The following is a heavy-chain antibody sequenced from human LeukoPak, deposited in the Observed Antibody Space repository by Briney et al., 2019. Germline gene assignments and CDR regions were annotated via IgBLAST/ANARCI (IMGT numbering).Heavy chain of an antibody. CDR3: ARILGIRAFDI. CDR2: IYSGGTT. J-gene: IGHJ3*02. D-gene: IGHD7-27*01. Sequence: GGSLRLSCVASGFTLRSNDMSWVRQAPGKGLEWVSVIYSGGTTYYADSVKGRFTISRDNSKNTLYLQMNSLRAEDTAVYYCARILGIRAFDIWGQGTMVTVSS. CDR1: GFTLRSND. V-gene: IGHV3-53*01.